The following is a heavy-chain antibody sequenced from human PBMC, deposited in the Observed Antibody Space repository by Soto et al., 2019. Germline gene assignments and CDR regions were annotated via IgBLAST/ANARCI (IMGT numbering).Heavy chain of an antibody. CDR1: GFTVSSNF. CDR3: ARDSWKGSYYYGMDV. V-gene: IGHV3-66*01. D-gene: IGHD1-1*01. J-gene: IGHJ6*02. CDR2: IYSGGST. Sequence: EVQLVESGGDLVQPGGSLRLSCAASGFTVSSNFMSWVRQAPGKGLEWVSVIYSGGSTDYADSVKGRFTISRDNSKNTLYLQMNSLRAEDTAVYYCARDSWKGSYYYGMDVWGQGTTVTVSS.